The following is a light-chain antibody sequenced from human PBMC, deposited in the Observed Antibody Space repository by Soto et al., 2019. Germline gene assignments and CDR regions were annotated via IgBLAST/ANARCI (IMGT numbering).Light chain of an antibody. CDR3: CSYVSSFTYV. V-gene: IGLV2-23*01. J-gene: IGLJ1*01. Sequence: QSALTQPASVSGSPGQSITISCTGTSSDVGSGSHNLVSWYQQRPGKAPKVVIYEGSKRPSGVSDRFAGSKSGNTASLTISGLQAEDEADYYCCSYVSSFTYVFGTGTKVTV. CDR1: SSDVGSGSHNL. CDR2: EGS.